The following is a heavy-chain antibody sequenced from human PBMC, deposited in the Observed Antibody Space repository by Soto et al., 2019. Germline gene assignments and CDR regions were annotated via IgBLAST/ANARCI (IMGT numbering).Heavy chain of an antibody. CDR2: ISAYNGNT. Sequence: GASVKVSCKASGYTFTSYGISWGRQAPGQGLEWMGWISAYNGNTNYAQKLQGRVTMTTDTSTSTAYMELRSLRSDDTAVYYCARDCSSTSCYSDYYGMDVWGQGTTVTVSS. V-gene: IGHV1-18*01. J-gene: IGHJ6*02. CDR3: ARDCSSTSCYSDYYGMDV. D-gene: IGHD2-2*01. CDR1: GYTFTSYG.